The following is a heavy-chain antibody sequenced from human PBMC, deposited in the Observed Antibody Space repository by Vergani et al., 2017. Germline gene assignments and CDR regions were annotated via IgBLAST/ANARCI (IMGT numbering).Heavy chain of an antibody. Sequence: QLQLQESGPGLVKPSETVSLTCNVSGGSISTRNYYWGWIRQPPGMGLEWIANIYYSGNTYYNPSLKSRLTITVDTSANQFSLRLTSVTAADTAVYYCARRDDSSGYVFDHWGQGILVTVSS. D-gene: IGHD3-22*01. CDR3: ARRDDSSGYVFDH. CDR1: GGSISTRNYY. V-gene: IGHV4-39*01. J-gene: IGHJ4*02. CDR2: IYYSGNT.